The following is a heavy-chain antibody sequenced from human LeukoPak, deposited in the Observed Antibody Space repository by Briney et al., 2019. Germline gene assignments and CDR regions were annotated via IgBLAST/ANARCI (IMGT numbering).Heavy chain of an antibody. D-gene: IGHD3-22*01. CDR2: IIPIFGTA. Sequence: SVKVSCKASGGTFSSYAISWVRQAPGQGLEWMGGIIPIFGTANYAQKFQGRVTMTEDTSTDTAYMELSSLRSEDTAVYYCATGIVVVIMEHWGQGTLVTVSS. V-gene: IGHV1-69*06. CDR3: ATGIVVVIMEH. J-gene: IGHJ1*01. CDR1: GGTFSSYA.